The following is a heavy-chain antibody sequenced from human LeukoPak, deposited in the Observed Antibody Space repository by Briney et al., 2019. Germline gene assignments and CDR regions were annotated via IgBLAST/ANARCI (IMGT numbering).Heavy chain of an antibody. CDR2: IYYSVST. J-gene: IGHJ3*02. Sequence: SETLCLSCAASGGSISSYYLSWIRQPPGKGLEWIWYIYYSVSTNYNPSLKSRVTISPDTSKNQFSLRMSSVTAEDTAVYYCGGITGTRCGFDIWGQGTMVTVSS. CDR1: GGSISSYY. D-gene: IGHD1-20*01. CDR3: GGITGTRCGFDI. V-gene: IGHV4-59*01.